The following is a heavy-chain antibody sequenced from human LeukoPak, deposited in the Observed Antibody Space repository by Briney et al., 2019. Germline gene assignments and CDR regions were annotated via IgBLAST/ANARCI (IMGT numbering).Heavy chain of an antibody. D-gene: IGHD3-22*01. CDR2: IYYSGST. Sequence: SETLSLTCTVSGGSISSGDYYWSWIRQPPGTGLEWIGYIYYSGSTYYNPSLKSRVTISVDTSKNQFSLKLSSVTAADTAVYYCASSPTDSSGYYSESFDYWGQGTLVTVSS. CDR3: ASSPTDSSGYYSESFDY. CDR1: GGSISSGDYY. V-gene: IGHV4-30-4*01. J-gene: IGHJ4*02.